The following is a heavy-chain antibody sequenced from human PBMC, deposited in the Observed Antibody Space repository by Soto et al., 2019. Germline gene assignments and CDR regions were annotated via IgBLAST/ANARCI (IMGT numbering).Heavy chain of an antibody. Sequence: SVKVSCKASGGTFSSYAISWVRQAPGQGLEWMGGIIPIFGTANYAQKFQGRVTMTRNTSISTAYMELSSLRSEDTAVYYCARWWMYAPRFDPWGQGTLVTVSS. CDR3: ARWWMYAPRFDP. J-gene: IGHJ5*02. V-gene: IGHV1-69*05. CDR2: IIPIFGTA. D-gene: IGHD2-8*01. CDR1: GGTFSSYA.